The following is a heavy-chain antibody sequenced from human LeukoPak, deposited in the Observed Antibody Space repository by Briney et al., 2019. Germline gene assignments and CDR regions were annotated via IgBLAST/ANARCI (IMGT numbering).Heavy chain of an antibody. CDR3: ARGYSMVKD. V-gene: IGHV4-59*01. Sequence: SETLSLTCTVSGGSISSYYWSWLRQPPGKGLEWLGYIYYSGSTNYNPSLKSRVTISVDTSKNQFSLKLSSVTAADTAVYYCARGYSMVKDWGQGTLVTVSS. J-gene: IGHJ4*02. CDR2: IYYSGST. D-gene: IGHD5-18*01. CDR1: GGSISSYY.